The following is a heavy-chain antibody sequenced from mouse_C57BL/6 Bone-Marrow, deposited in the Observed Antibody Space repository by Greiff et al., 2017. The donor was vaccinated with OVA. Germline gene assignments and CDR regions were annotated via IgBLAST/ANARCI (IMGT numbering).Heavy chain of an antibody. V-gene: IGHV14-4*01. Sequence: EVMLVESGAELVRPGASVKLSCTASGFNIKDDYMHWVKQRPEQGLEWIGWIDPENGDTEYASKFQGKATITADTSSNTAYLQLSSLTSEDTAVYYCTPHGSRGYWGQGTTLTVSS. D-gene: IGHD1-1*01. CDR2: IDPENGDT. CDR3: TPHGSRGY. J-gene: IGHJ2*01. CDR1: GFNIKDDY.